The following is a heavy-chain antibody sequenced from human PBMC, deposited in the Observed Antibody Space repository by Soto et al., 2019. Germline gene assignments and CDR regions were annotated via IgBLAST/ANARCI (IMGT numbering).Heavy chain of an antibody. D-gene: IGHD3-22*01. V-gene: IGHV3-15*07. J-gene: IGHJ4*02. CDR1: GFTFSNAW. CDR3: TTSPTMIGVVITTPG. CDR2: IKSKTDGGTT. Sequence: EVQLVESGGGLVKPGGSLRLSCAASGFTFSNAWMNWVRQAPGKGLEWVGRIKSKTDGGTTDYAAPVKGRFTISRDXSXNTLYLQMNSLKTEDTAVYYCTTSPTMIGVVITTPGWGQGTLVTVSS.